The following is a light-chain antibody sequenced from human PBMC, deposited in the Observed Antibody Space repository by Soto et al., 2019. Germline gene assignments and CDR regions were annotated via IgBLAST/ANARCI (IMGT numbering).Light chain of an antibody. Sequence: EIVMTQSPATLSVSPGERATLSCRASQSVSSNLAWYQQKPGQAPRLLIYGASTRATGIPARFSGSGSGTEFTLTISSLQSEDFAVYYCQQYNNWQFGQGTKADIK. V-gene: IGKV3-15*01. J-gene: IGKJ1*01. CDR3: QQYNNWQ. CDR1: QSVSSN. CDR2: GAS.